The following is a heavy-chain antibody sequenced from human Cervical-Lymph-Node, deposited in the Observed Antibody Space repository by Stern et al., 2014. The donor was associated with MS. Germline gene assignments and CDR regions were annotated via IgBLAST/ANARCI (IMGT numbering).Heavy chain of an antibody. CDR2: IISMLGTT. Sequence: VQLVESGAEVKKPGSSVKVSCKASGGTSRTYGISWVRQAPGQGLEWMGGIISMLGTTTYAQKFQGRVTIPADKSTSTAYMEVTSLRSEDTAVYNCARGETDYFYGMDVWGQGTTVTVSS. V-gene: IGHV1-69*06. D-gene: IGHD3-16*01. CDR3: ARGETDYFYGMDV. CDR1: GGTSRTYG. J-gene: IGHJ6*02.